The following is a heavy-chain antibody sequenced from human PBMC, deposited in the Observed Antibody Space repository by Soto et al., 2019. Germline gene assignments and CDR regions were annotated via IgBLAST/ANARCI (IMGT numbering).Heavy chain of an antibody. Sequence: QVQLVQSGAEEKKPGASVKVSCKASGYTFTGYAMHWVRQAPGQRLEWMGWINAGNGNTKYSQKFQGRVTITSDTSASTAYMELSSLRSADTAVYYCARAVAVPADFDYWGQGTLVTVSS. J-gene: IGHJ4*02. D-gene: IGHD6-19*01. CDR3: ARAVAVPADFDY. CDR2: INAGNGNT. V-gene: IGHV1-3*05. CDR1: GYTFTGYA.